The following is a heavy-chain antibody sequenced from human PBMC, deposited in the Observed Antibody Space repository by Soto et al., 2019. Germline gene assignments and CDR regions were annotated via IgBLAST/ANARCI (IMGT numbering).Heavy chain of an antibody. Sequence: QVQLVQSGAEVKKPGSSVKVSCKASGGTFSSYAISWVRQAPGQGLEWMGGIIPISDTTNYAQKSQGRVTITVNESTSTDCMELSCQRSEDTAVYYCARSQGSSTSLEIYYYYCYGMDVWGQGTTVTVSS. CDR3: ARSQGSSTSLEIYYYYCYGMDV. V-gene: IGHV1-69*01. D-gene: IGHD2-2*01. CDR2: IIPISDTT. CDR1: GGTFSSYA. J-gene: IGHJ6*02.